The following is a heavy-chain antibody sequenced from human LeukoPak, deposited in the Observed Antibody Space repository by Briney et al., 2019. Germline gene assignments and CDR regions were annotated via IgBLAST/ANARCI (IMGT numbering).Heavy chain of an antibody. D-gene: IGHD3-3*01. CDR3: ARDATYYDFWSGYYPHFDY. V-gene: IGHV3-30-3*01. CDR2: ISYDGSNK. CDR1: GFTFSNYA. Sequence: PGGTLRLSCAASGFTFSNYAMHWVRQAPGKGLEWVAVISYDGSNKYYADSVKGRFTISRDNSKNTLYLQMNSLRAEDTAVYYCARDATYYDFWSGYYPHFDYWGQGTLVTVSS. J-gene: IGHJ4*02.